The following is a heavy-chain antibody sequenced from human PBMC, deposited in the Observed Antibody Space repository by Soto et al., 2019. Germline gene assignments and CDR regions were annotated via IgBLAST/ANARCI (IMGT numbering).Heavy chain of an antibody. CDR2: INHYGTT. J-gene: IGHJ5*02. D-gene: IGHD3-22*01. CDR1: GGSFTAYY. Sequence: SETLSLTCAVSGGSFTAYYWNWIRQPPGKGLEWIGEINHYGTTNYNPSLKSRVTISLDTSKNQFSLKLTSVTAADTAVYYCARGFTMIVVVPFDPWGQGTLVTVSS. CDR3: ARGFTMIVVVPFDP. V-gene: IGHV4-34*01.